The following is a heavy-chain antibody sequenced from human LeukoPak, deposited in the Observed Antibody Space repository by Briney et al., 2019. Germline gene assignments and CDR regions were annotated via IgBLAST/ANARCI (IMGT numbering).Heavy chain of an antibody. J-gene: IGHJ3*02. CDR1: GGSFSGYY. D-gene: IGHD6-13*01. CDR2: INHSGST. Sequence: PSETLSLTCAVYGGSFSGYYWSWIRQPPGKGLEWIGEINHSGSTNYNPSLKNRVTISVDTSKNQFSLKLSSVTAADTAVYYCARFVLSIAAAGDPLDAFDIWGQGTMVTVSS. V-gene: IGHV4-34*01. CDR3: ARFVLSIAAAGDPLDAFDI.